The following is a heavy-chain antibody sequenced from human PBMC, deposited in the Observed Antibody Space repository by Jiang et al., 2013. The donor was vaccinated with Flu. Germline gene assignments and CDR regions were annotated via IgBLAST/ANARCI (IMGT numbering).Heavy chain of an antibody. CDR1: GYTFTDYT. Sequence: QSGSELKKPGASVKVSCKASGYTFTDYTINWVREAPGQGLEWLGWINTYTGDPTYAQGFTGRLVFSLDTSVSTAYLQISSLQAEDTAVYYCARDISNIDYWGQGTLVTVSS. V-gene: IGHV7-4-1*02. J-gene: IGHJ4*02. CDR2: INTYTGDP. D-gene: IGHD2/OR15-2a*01. CDR3: ARDISNIDY.